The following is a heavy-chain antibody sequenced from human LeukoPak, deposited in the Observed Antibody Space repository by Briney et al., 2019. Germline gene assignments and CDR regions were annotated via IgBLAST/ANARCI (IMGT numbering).Heavy chain of an antibody. J-gene: IGHJ5*02. CDR3: ARGHDYYYSGRQSWFDP. D-gene: IGHD3-10*01. Sequence: PSETLSLTRTVSGGSISDYYWTWIRQPPEKGLEWIGYIHSIGGTDYNPSLKSRVTISVDTSKNQFSLKLSSVTAADTAFYYCARGHDYYYSGRQSWFDPWGQGTLVTVSS. CDR1: GGSISDYY. CDR2: IHSIGGT. V-gene: IGHV4-59*01.